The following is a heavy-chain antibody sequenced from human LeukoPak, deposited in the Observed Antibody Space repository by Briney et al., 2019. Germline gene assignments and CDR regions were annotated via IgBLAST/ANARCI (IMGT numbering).Heavy chain of an antibody. CDR3: ARDRTGVRYYYDSRPGGLGY. CDR1: GYTFTRYY. J-gene: IGHJ4*02. V-gene: IGHV1-2*02. CDR2: INPNSGGT. Sequence: GASVKVSCKASGYTFTRYYMHWVRQAPGQGLEWMGWINPNSGGTNYAQKFQGRVTMTRDTSISTAYMELSRLRSDDTAVYYCARDRTGVRYYYDSRPGGLGYWGQGTLVTVSS. D-gene: IGHD3-22*01.